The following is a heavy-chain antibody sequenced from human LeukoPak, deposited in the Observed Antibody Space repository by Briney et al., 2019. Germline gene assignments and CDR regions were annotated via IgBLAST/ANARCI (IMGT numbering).Heavy chain of an antibody. CDR2: TYYRSKWYN. CDR3: ASGLMGTASGWNDFDY. J-gene: IGHJ4*02. V-gene: IGHV6-1*01. Sequence: SQTLSLTCAISEDRVSIASAACNCIRQSPSRGLEWLGRTYYRSKWYNDYALSVKSRITINPDTSKNQFSLLVISVTPEDTAVYYCASGLMGTASGWNDFDYWGQGTLVTVSS. D-gene: IGHD6-19*01. CDR1: EDRVSIASAA.